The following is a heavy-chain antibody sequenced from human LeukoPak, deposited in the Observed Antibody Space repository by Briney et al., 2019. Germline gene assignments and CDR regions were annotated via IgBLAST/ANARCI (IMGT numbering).Heavy chain of an antibody. J-gene: IGHJ4*02. CDR2: IKSKTDGGTT. D-gene: IGHD3-22*01. CDR3: TTDNDSSGYSYRQLDY. V-gene: IGHV3-15*01. Sequence: PGGSLRLSCAASGLTFSSYAMSWVRQALEKGLEWVGRIKSKTDGGTTDYAAPVKGRFTISRDDSKNTLYLQMNSLKTEDTAVYYCTTDNDSSGYSYRQLDYWGQGTLVTVSS. CDR1: GLTFSSYA.